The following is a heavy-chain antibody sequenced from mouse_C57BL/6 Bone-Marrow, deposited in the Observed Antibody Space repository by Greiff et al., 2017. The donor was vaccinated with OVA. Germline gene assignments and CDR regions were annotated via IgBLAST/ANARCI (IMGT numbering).Heavy chain of an antibody. Sequence: VQLQQSGAELVRPGASVKLSCTASGFNITDDYMPWVKQRPEQGLEWIGWIDPENGDTEYASKFQGKATITADTSSNTAYLQLSSLTSEDTAVYYCTTNYVPDYWGQGTTLTVSS. V-gene: IGHV14-4*01. CDR1: GFNITDDY. CDR2: IDPENGDT. J-gene: IGHJ2*01. D-gene: IGHD2-4*01. CDR3: TTNYVPDY.